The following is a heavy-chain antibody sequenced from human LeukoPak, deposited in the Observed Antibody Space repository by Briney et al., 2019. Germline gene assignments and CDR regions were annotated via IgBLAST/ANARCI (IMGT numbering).Heavy chain of an antibody. CDR1: GYTFTSYG. CDR3: AKVGKAARIPGTTSRYYYYYMDV. D-gene: IGHD1-20*01. J-gene: IGHJ6*03. Sequence: ASVKVSCKASGYTFTSYGISWVRQAPGQGLEWMGWISAYNGNTNYAQKLQGRVTMTTDTSTSTAYMELRSLRSDDTAIYYCAKVGKAARIPGTTSRYYYYYMDVWGKGTTVTISS. V-gene: IGHV1-18*01. CDR2: ISAYNGNT.